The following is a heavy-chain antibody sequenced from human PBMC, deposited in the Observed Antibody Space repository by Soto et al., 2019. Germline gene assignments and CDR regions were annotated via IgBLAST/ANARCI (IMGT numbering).Heavy chain of an antibody. CDR1: GGSISSYY. CDR2: IYYSGST. Sequence: SETLSLTCTVSGGSISSYYWSWIRQPPGKGLEWIGYIYYSGSTNYNPSLKSRVTISVDTSKNQFSLKLSSVTAADTAVYYCARKNNYKDYYYYTDVWGKGTTVTVSS. D-gene: IGHD4-4*01. J-gene: IGHJ6*03. CDR3: ARKNNYKDYYYYTDV. V-gene: IGHV4-59*08.